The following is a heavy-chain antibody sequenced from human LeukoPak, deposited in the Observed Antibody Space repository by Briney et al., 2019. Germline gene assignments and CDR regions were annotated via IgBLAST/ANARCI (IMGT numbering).Heavy chain of an antibody. V-gene: IGHV3-21*01. J-gene: IGHJ4*02. CDR3: ATDNGGYALDY. CDR1: GFTFSSYS. D-gene: IGHD5-12*01. CDR2: ISSSSSYI. Sequence: GGSLRLSCAASGFTFSSYSMNWVRQAPGKGLGWVSSISSSSSYIYYADSLKGRFIISRDNAKNSLYLQMNSLRVEDTAVYYCATDNGGYALDYWGQGTLVTVSS.